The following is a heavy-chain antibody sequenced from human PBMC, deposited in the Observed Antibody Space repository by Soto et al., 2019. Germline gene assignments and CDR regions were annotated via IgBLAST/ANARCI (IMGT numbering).Heavy chain of an antibody. CDR1: GYTFTSYG. Sequence: ASVKVSCKASGYTFTSYGISWVRQAPGQGLEWMGWINPNSGGTNYAQTFQGWATMTRDTSISTAYMELSRLRSDDTAVYYCARDGEGIAVPGNSFDIWGQGTMVTVSS. J-gene: IGHJ3*02. V-gene: IGHV1-2*04. CDR3: ARDGEGIAVPGNSFDI. D-gene: IGHD6-19*01. CDR2: INPNSGGT.